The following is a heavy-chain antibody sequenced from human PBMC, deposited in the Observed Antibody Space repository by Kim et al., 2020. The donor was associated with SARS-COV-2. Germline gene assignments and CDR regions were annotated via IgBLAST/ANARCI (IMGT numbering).Heavy chain of an antibody. J-gene: IGHJ4*01. CDR1: GGSISSSSYY. V-gene: IGHV4-39*01. CDR3: ARHRRGWRQTIPHYFD. D-gene: IGHD2-21*01. CDR2: IYYSGST. Sequence: SETLSLTCTVSGGSISSSSYYWGWIRQPPGKGLEWIGSIYYSGSTYYNPSLKSRVTISVDTSKNQFSLKLSSVTAADTAVYYCARHRRGWRQTIPHYFD.